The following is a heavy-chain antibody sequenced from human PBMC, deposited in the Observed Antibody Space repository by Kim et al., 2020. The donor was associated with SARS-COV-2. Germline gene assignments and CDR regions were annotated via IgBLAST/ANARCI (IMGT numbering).Heavy chain of an antibody. CDR2: IYYSGST. CDR3: ARGLEGYISSWYFDY. Sequence: SETLSLTCTVSGGSISSYYWSWIRQPPGKGLEWIGYIYYSGSTNYNPSLKSRVTISVDTSKNQFSLKLSSVTAADTAVYYCARGLEGYISSWYFDYCAQGTLVTVSS. V-gene: IGHV4-59*01. J-gene: IGHJ4*02. CDR1: GGSISSYY. D-gene: IGHD6-13*01.